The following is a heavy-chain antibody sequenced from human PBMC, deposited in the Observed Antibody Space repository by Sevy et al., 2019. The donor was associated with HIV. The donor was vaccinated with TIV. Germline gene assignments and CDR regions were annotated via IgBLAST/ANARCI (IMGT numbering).Heavy chain of an antibody. J-gene: IGHJ4*02. CDR3: AKARSSGLTGGSFDY. Sequence: GGSLRLSCAASGFTFDDYAMHWVRQAPGKGLEWVSGISWNSGSIGYADSVKGRFTISRDNAKNSLYLQMNSLRAEDTALYYCAKARSSGLTGGSFDYWGQGTWSPSPQ. CDR2: ISWNSGSI. D-gene: IGHD6-19*01. V-gene: IGHV3-9*01. CDR1: GFTFDDYA.